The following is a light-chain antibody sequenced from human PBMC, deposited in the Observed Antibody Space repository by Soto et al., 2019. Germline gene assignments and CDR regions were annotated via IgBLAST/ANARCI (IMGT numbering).Light chain of an antibody. V-gene: IGKV3-15*01. CDR2: DAS. CDR1: QSVSSK. Sequence: EIVMTQSPATLSVSPGDRATLSCRASQSVSSKLAWYQQRPGQAPKLMIYDASPRATGIPYRFSGSGSGTEFTLTINSLEPEDFAAYYCQQYDSNPRTFGQGTKVDI. J-gene: IGKJ1*01. CDR3: QQYDSNPRT.